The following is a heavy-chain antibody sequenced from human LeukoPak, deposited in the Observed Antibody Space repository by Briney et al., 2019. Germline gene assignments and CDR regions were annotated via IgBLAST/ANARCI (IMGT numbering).Heavy chain of an antibody. CDR3: ARDGSRLLEQQLVPGIYYYYYYGMDV. CDR1: GYTFTSYG. J-gene: IGHJ6*02. V-gene: IGHV1-18*01. D-gene: IGHD6-13*01. Sequence: ASVKVSCKASGYTFTSYGISWVRQAPGQGLEWMGWISAYNGNTNYAQKLQGRVTMTTDTSTSTAYMELRSLRSDDTAVYYCARDGSRLLEQQLVPGIYYYYYYGMDVWGQGTTVTVSS. CDR2: ISAYNGNT.